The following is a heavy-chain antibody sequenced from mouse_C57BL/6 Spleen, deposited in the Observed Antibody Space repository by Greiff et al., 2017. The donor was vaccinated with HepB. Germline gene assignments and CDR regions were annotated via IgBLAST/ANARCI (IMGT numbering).Heavy chain of an antibody. CDR3: ARPSGYYAMDY. J-gene: IGHJ4*01. CDR2: IHPNSGST. Sequence: QVHVKQPGAELVKPGASVKLSCKASGYTFTSYWMHWVKQRPGQGLEWIGMIHPNSGSTNYNEKFKSKATLTVDKSSSTAYMQLSSLTSEDSAVYYCARPSGYYAMDYWGQGTSVTVSS. D-gene: IGHD3-2*02. V-gene: IGHV1-64*01. CDR1: GYTFTSYW.